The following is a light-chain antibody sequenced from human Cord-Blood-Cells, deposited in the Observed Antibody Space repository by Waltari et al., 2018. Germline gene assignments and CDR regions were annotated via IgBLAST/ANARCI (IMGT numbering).Light chain of an antibody. CDR1: QSISSW. Sequence: DIQMTHTPSTLFASVETKVPNTCRTSQSISSWLAWYQQKPGKAPKLLIYKASSLESGVPSRFSGSGSGTEFTLTISSLQPDDFATYYCQQYNSIRYTFGQGTKLEIK. CDR2: KAS. J-gene: IGKJ2*01. V-gene: IGKV1-5*03. CDR3: QQYNSIRYT.